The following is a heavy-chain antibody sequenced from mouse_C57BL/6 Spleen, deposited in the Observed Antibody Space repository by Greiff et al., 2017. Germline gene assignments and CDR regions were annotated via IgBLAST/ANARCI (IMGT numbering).Heavy chain of an antibody. Sequence: EVQLQQSGPELVKPGASVKISCKASGYTFTDYYMNWVKQSHGKSLEWIGDINPNNGGTSYNQKFKGKATLTVDKSSSTAYMELRSLTSEDSAVYYCATYDGYYDWFAYWGQGTLVTVSA. D-gene: IGHD2-3*01. J-gene: IGHJ3*01. CDR2: INPNNGGT. CDR1: GYTFTDYY. CDR3: ATYDGYYDWFAY. V-gene: IGHV1-26*01.